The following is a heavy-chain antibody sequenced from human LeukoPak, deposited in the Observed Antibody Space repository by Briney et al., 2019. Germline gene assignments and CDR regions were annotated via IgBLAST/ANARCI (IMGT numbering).Heavy chain of an antibody. J-gene: IGHJ4*02. V-gene: IGHV3-21*01. CDR3: ARDTPLGCFDY. CDR2: ISSRSSYI. Sequence: GGSLRLSCAASGFTFSSYNMNWVRQAPGKGLEWVSSISSRSSYINYADSVKGRFTISRDNAKNSLYLQMNSLRTEDTAVYYCARDTPLGCFDYWGQGTLVTVSS. CDR1: GFTFSSYN. D-gene: IGHD2-15*01.